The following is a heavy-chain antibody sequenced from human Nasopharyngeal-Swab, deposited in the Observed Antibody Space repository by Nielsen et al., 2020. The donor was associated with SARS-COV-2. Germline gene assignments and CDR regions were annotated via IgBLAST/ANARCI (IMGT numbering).Heavy chain of an antibody. J-gene: IGHJ4*02. CDR3: AKGLGVRGVIGQYYFDY. CDR2: IKQDGSEK. D-gene: IGHD3-10*01. V-gene: IGHV3-7*02. Sequence: GESLKISCAASGFTFSSYWMSWARQAPGKGLEWVANIKQDGSEKYYVDSVKGRFTISRDNAKNSLYLQMNSLRAEDTAVYYCAKGLGVRGVIGQYYFDYWGQGTLVTVSS. CDR1: GFTFSSYW.